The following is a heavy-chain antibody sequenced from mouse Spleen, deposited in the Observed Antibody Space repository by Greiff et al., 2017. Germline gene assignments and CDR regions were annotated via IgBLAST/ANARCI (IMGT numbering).Heavy chain of an antibody. CDR3: ARTWLTTATFHYWYFDV. V-gene: IGHV1-63*01. CDR2: IYPGGGYT. J-gene: IGHJ1*01. D-gene: IGHD1-2*01. Sequence: QVQLQQSGAELVRPGTSVKMSCKASGYTFTNYWIGWAKQRPGHGLEWIGDIYPGGGYTNYNEKFKGKATLTADKSSRTAYMQFSSLTSEDSAIYYCARTWLTTATFHYWYFDVWGAGTTVTVSS. CDR1: GYTFTNYW.